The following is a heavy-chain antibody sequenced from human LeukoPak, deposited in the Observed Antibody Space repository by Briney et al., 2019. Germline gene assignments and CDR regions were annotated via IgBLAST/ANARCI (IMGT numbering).Heavy chain of an antibody. CDR1: VGSISSYY. Sequence: PSETLSLTCTVSVGSISSYYWSWIRHPPRKGLECIGDVNHSGSTNHNPSLKSRVTISVDTSKNQFSLKLSSVTAADTAVYHCARGLSIVVVPGATYWFDPWGQGTLVTVSS. J-gene: IGHJ5*02. D-gene: IGHD2-2*01. CDR3: ARGLSIVVVPGATYWFDP. CDR2: VNHSGST. V-gene: IGHV4-34*01.